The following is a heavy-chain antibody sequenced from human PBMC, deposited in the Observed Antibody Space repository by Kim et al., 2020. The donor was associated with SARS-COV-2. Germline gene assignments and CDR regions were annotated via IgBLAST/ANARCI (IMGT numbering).Heavy chain of an antibody. V-gene: IGHV3-30*18. D-gene: IGHD2-15*01. CDR2: ITNSSSTK. J-gene: IGHJ4*02. Sequence: GGSLRLSCAASGFTFSSYSMHWVRQAPGKGLEWVADITNSSSTKYYADSVKGRFTISRDNSKNSLYLQMNSLRAEDTAVYYCAKDGSGITGVFGYWGQGT. CDR1: GFTFSSYS. CDR3: AKDGSGITGVFGY.